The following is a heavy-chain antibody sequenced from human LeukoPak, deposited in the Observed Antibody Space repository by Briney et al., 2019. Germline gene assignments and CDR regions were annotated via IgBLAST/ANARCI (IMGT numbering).Heavy chain of an antibody. CDR3: ARDRTTVTTGYYGMDV. CDR1: GYTFTGYY. CDR2: INPNTGVT. V-gene: IGHV1-2*02. D-gene: IGHD4-17*01. Sequence: GASVKVSCKASGYTFTGYYKHWVRQAPGQGLEWMGWINPNTGVTNYAQKFQGRVTLTRDTSIITAYMELTRLRSDDTAVYYCARDRTTVTTGYYGMDVWGQGTTVTVSS. J-gene: IGHJ6*02.